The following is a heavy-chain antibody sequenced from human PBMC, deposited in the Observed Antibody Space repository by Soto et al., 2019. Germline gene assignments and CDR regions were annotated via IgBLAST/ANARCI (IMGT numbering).Heavy chain of an antibody. D-gene: IGHD3-22*01. V-gene: IGHV4-34*01. J-gene: IGHJ4*02. CDR3: ARARNYDSSGYYQPPIDY. CDR2: INHSGST. CDR1: GGSFSGYY. Sequence: PSETLSLTCAVYGGSFSGYYWSWIRQPPGKGLEWIGEINHSGSTNYNPSLKSRVTISVDTSKNQFSLKLSSVTAADTAVYYCARARNYDSSGYYQPPIDYWGQGTLVTVSS.